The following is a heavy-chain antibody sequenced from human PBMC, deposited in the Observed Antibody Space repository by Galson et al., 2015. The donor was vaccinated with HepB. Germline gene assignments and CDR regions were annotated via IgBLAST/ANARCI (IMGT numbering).Heavy chain of an antibody. CDR2: ISAYNRKT. D-gene: IGHD1-7*01. J-gene: IGHJ4*02. CDR1: GYIFTNYG. V-gene: IGHV1-18*01. CDR3: ARAAQFLGNYDY. Sequence: QSGAEVKKPGASVKVSCKASGYIFTNYGISWVRQAPGQGLEWMGWISAYNRKTNYAQKFQGRVTMTRDTSTSTVYMELNSLRSEDTAVYYCARAAQFLGNYDYWGQGTLVTVSS.